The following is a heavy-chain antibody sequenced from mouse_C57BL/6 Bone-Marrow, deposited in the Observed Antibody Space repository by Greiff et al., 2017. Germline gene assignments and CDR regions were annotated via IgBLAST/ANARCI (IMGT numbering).Heavy chain of an antibody. Sequence: QVQLKESGAELAKPGASVKLSCKASGYTFTSYWMHWVKQRPGQGLEWIGYINPSSGYTKYNQKFKDMATLTADKSSSTAYMQLSSLTYEDSAVYYCARLLRYGDYWGQGTTLTVSS. CDR2: INPSSGYT. CDR3: ARLLRYGDY. J-gene: IGHJ2*01. D-gene: IGHD1-1*01. V-gene: IGHV1-7*01. CDR1: GYTFTSYW.